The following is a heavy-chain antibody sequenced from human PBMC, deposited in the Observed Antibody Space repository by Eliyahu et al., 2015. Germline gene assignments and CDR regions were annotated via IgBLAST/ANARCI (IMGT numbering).Heavy chain of an antibody. Sequence: QVQLVESGGGLVKPGGSLRLXCAASGXPFSDXYMSWIRQAPGKGLXWVSYISSSGSTIYYADSVKGRFTISRDNAKNSLYLQMNSLRAEDTAVYYCARECWVGASWFDPWGQGTLVTVSS. J-gene: IGHJ5*02. CDR3: ARECWVGASWFDP. V-gene: IGHV3-11*01. D-gene: IGHD1-26*01. CDR2: ISSSGSTI. CDR1: GXPFSDXY.